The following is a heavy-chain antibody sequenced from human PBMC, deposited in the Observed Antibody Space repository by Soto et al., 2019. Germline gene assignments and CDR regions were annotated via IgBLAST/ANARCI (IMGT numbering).Heavy chain of an antibody. D-gene: IGHD2-21*01. CDR3: ARDLRIRLYYYGVDV. CDR1: GDSIGSGDNY. V-gene: IGHV4-30-4*01. Sequence: QVRLKESGPGLVKPSQTLSLTCTVSGDSIGSGDNYWSWIRQPPGKGLEWIGYIHSSGGTVYHPSLRGRVSLSVDTSKNQLFLRMTSVSAADTAVYFCARDLRIRLYYYGVDVWGQGTTVTVSS. J-gene: IGHJ6*01. CDR2: IHSSGGT.